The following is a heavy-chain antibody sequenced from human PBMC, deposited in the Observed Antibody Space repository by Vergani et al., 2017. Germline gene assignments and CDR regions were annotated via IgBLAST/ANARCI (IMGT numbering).Heavy chain of an antibody. CDR2: INPNSGGT. J-gene: IGHJ4*02. CDR3: ARASGSYYNGGFDY. V-gene: IGHV1-2*02. Sequence: QVQLVQSGAEVKKPGASVKVSCKASGYTFTGYYMHWVRQAPGQGLEWMGWINPNSGGTKYAQKFQGRVTMTRDTSISTAYMELSRLRSDDKAVYYCARASGSYYNGGFDYWGQGTLVTVSS. CDR1: GYTFTGYY. D-gene: IGHD3-10*01.